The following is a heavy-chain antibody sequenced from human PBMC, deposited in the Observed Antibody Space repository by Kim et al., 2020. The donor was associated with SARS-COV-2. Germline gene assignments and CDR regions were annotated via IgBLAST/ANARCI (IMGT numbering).Heavy chain of an antibody. J-gene: IGHJ4*02. CDR2: ISSRSTYT. Sequence: GGSLRLSCAASGFTFSDYYMGWIRQAPGKGLEWVSYISSRSTYTNYADSVKGRFTISRDNAKNSLYLQMNSLRAEDTAVYYCARDLYDYVWGSYRDTAPPLDYWGQGTLVTVSS. D-gene: IGHD3-16*02. CDR1: GFTFSDYY. CDR3: ARDLYDYVWGSYRDTAPPLDY. V-gene: IGHV3-11*05.